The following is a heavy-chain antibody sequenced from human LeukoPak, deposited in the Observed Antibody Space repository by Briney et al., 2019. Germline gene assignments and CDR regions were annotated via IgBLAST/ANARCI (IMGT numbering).Heavy chain of an antibody. D-gene: IGHD7-27*01. Sequence: SETLSLTCAVYGGSFSDHSWNWIRQPPGKGLEWIGEINHSGSTNYNPSLKSRVTISVDTSKNQFSLKLSSVTAADTAVYYCARPGQLGSLYYGLDVWGQGTTVIVSS. CDR2: INHSGST. J-gene: IGHJ6*02. CDR3: ARPGQLGSLYYGLDV. V-gene: IGHV4-34*01. CDR1: GGSFSDHS.